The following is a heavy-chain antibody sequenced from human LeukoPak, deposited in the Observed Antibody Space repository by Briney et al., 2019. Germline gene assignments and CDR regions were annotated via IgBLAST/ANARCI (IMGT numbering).Heavy chain of an antibody. V-gene: IGHV4-59*12. CDR2: IYYSGST. CDR3: ARATYYYDSSGYDYFDI. Sequence: SETLSLTCTVSGGSISSYYWSWIRQPPGKGLEWIGCIYYSGSTNYNPSLKSRVTMSVDTSKNQFSLKLSSVTAADTAVYYCARATYYYDSSGYDYFDIWGQGTMVTVSS. CDR1: GGSISSYY. D-gene: IGHD3-22*01. J-gene: IGHJ3*02.